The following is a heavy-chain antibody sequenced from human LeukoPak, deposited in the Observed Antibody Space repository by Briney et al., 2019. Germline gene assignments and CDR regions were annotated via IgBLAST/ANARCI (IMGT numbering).Heavy chain of an antibody. Sequence: SETLSLTCTVSGGSISSIDYYWGWIRQPPGKGLEWIGSIYYSGSTNYNSSLKTRVTISVDTSKNQFSLRLTSVTAADTAVYYRARRGTPVIRTVGGMDVWGKGTTVIVSS. J-gene: IGHJ6*03. CDR1: GGSISSIDYY. V-gene: IGHV4-39*01. D-gene: IGHD1-26*01. CDR3: ARRGTPVIRTVGGMDV. CDR2: IYYSGST.